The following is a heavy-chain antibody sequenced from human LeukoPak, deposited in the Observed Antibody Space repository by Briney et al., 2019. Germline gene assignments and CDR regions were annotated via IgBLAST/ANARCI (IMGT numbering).Heavy chain of an antibody. CDR1: GGSISSGDYY. CDR2: VYYSGST. V-gene: IGHV4-30-4*01. CDR3: ARVLAAAGTPDY. Sequence: PSQTLSLTCTLSGGSISSGDYYWSCIRQPPGKSLEWIGYVYYSGSTYYNPSLKSRVTISVDTSKNQFSLNVSSVTAAHTAVYYCARVLAAAGTPDYWGQGTLVTVSS. J-gene: IGHJ4*02. D-gene: IGHD6-13*01.